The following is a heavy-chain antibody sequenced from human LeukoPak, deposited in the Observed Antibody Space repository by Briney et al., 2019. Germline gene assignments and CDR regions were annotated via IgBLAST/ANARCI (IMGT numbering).Heavy chain of an antibody. V-gene: IGHV1-69*06. D-gene: IGHD4/OR15-4a*01. CDR1: GGTFSSYA. J-gene: IGHJ6*02. CDR3: ARVRSDYPGRGFPRNAMDV. CDR2: IIPIFGTA. Sequence: SVKVSCKASGGTFSSYAISWVRQAPGQGLEWMGGIIPIFGTANYAQKFQGRVTITADKSTSTAYMELSSLRSEDTAVYYCARVRSDYPGRGFPRNAMDVWGQGTTVTVSS.